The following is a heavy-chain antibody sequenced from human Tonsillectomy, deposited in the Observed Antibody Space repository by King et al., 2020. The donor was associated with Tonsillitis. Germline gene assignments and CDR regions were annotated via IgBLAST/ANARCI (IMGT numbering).Heavy chain of an antibody. CDR2: IKCNADGGTR. CDR1: GLTFNNAW. CDR3: TTHPRHRSQIDY. Sequence: DVQLVESGGGLVKPGGSLRLSCAASGLTFNNAWLSWVRQAPGKGLEWVGRIKCNADGGTRDYAAPVKGRFTISRDDSENTLHLQMNSLKTEDTAVYFCTTHPRHRSQIDYWGQGTLVPVSS. J-gene: IGHJ4*02. D-gene: IGHD3-10*01. V-gene: IGHV3-15*01.